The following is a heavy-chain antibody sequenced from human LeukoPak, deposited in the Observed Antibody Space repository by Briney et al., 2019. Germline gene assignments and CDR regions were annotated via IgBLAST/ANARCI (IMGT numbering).Heavy chain of an antibody. D-gene: IGHD1-26*01. V-gene: IGHV4-30-2*01. CDR2: IYHSGST. CDR3: ARDLSGSYYSLHPEYDAFDI. Sequence: PSETLSLTCTVSGGSISSGGYYWSWIRQPPGKGLEWIGYIYHSGSTYYNPSLKSRVTISVDRSKNQFSLKLSSVTAADTAVYYCARDLSGSYYSLHPEYDAFDIWGQGTMVTVSS. J-gene: IGHJ3*02. CDR1: GGSISSGGYY.